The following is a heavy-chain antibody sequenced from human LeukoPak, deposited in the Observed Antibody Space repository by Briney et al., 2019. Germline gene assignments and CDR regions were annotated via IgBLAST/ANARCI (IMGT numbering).Heavy chain of an antibody. Sequence: GASVKVSCKASGYTFTGYYMHWVRQAPGQGLEWMGWINPNSGGTNYAQKFQGRVTMTRDTFISTAYMELSRLRSDDTAVYYCAREGRPGAYNWFDPWGQGTLVTVSS. V-gene: IGHV1-2*02. CDR3: AREGRPGAYNWFDP. CDR2: INPNSGGT. CDR1: GYTFTGYY. J-gene: IGHJ5*02. D-gene: IGHD1-14*01.